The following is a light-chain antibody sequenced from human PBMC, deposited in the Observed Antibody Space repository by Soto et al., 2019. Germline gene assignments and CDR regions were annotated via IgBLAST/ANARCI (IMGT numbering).Light chain of an antibody. V-gene: IGKV1-5*03. CDR3: QQYESYSPWT. CDR2: KAS. J-gene: IGKJ1*01. Sequence: DIQMTQSPSTLSASVGDRVTITCRASQSISSWLAWYQQKPGKAPKLLIYKASSLESGVPSRYSGSGSGTEFTLTISNLQPDDFATYYCQQYESYSPWTFGPGTKVDIK. CDR1: QSISSW.